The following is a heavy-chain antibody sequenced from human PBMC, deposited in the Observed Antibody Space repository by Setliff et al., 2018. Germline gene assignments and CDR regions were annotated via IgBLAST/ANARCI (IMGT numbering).Heavy chain of an antibody. CDR2: INGDGSFA. Sequence: GGSLRLSCAASGFAFNTYWMHWVRQVPGKGLVWVARINGDGSFANYADAVKGRFTISRDNAKNTLSLQMNTLKAEDTAVYYCTRDIVVFTDIDYYYSGMDVWGQGTAVTVSS. CDR3: TRDIVVFTDIDYYYSGMDV. V-gene: IGHV3-74*01. CDR1: GFAFNTYW. J-gene: IGHJ6*02. D-gene: IGHD2-21*01.